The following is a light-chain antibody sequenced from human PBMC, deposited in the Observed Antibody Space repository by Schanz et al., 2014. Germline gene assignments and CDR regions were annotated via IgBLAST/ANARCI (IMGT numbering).Light chain of an antibody. Sequence: QSALTQPPSVSGSPGQSVTISCTGTSSDVGAYNFVSWYEQHPGKAPKLMINEVNKRPSGVPDRFSGSKSGNTASLTVSGLQAEDEADYYCSSYGGSNFVVFGGGTKLTVL. CDR1: SSDVGAYNF. CDR2: EVN. V-gene: IGLV2-8*01. CDR3: SSYGGSNFVV. J-gene: IGLJ2*01.